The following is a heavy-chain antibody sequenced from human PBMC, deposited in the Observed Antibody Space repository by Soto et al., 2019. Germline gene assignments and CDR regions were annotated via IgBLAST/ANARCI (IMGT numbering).Heavy chain of an antibody. Sequence: PSETLSLTCAVSGDSISRSYWWSWVRQLPGKGLEWIGEIYHSGSTIYNPSLQSRVTISVDTSKNEFSLKLSSVTAADTAVYYCARFDYYDSSGYLDFGPKWGQGTLVTVSS. D-gene: IGHD3-22*01. CDR2: IYHSGST. CDR1: GDSISRSYW. V-gene: IGHV4-4*02. CDR3: ARFDYYDSSGYLDFGPK. J-gene: IGHJ4*02.